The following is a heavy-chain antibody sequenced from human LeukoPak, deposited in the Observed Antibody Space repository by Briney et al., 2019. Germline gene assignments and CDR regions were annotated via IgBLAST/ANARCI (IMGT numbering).Heavy chain of an antibody. CDR2: ISYDGSNK. D-gene: IGHD3-10*01. V-gene: IGHV3-30*18. CDR1: GFTFSSYG. J-gene: IGHJ4*02. CDR3: AKVLLDYYGSGSYYYYFDY. Sequence: GGSLRLSCAASGFTFSSYGMHWVRQAPGKGLEWVAVISYDGSNKYYADSVKGRFTISRDNSKNTLYLQMNSLRAEDTAVYYCAKVLLDYYGSGSYYYYFDYWGQGTLVTVSS.